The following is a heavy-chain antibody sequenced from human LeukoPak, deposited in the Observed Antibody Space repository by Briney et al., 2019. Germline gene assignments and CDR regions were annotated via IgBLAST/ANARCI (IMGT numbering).Heavy chain of an antibody. CDR1: GFTFSNYA. CDR3: ARWRGRQSEFDY. V-gene: IGHV3-23*01. J-gene: IGHJ4*02. CDR2: ISGSGGST. D-gene: IGHD1-1*01. Sequence: PGGSLRLSCAASGFTFSNYAMSWVRQAPGKGLEWVSGISGSGGSTYYVDSVKGRFTISRDYSKNTLYLQMNSLRAEDTAVYYCARWRGRQSEFDYWGQGTLVTVSS.